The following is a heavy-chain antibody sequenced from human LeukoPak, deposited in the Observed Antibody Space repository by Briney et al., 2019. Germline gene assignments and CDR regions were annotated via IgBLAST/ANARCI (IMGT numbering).Heavy chain of an antibody. CDR2: ITGRGNTI. CDR3: ARSLGPTKPFDF. CDR1: GFVFNSYE. D-gene: IGHD5-24*01. J-gene: IGHJ4*02. Sequence: GGSLRLSCVASGFVFNSYEMSWVRQAPGKGLEWLSYITGRGNTIYYADSVRGRFTISRDNAKISLYLQMNTLRAEDTAIYYCARSLGPTKPFDFWGKGTPVTVSS. V-gene: IGHV3-48*03.